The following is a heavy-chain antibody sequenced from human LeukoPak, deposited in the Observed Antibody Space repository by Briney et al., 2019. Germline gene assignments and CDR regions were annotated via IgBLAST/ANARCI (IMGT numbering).Heavy chain of an antibody. CDR3: ARDKGYDFWSGYTY. Sequence: ASVKVSCKASGGTFSSYAISWVRQAPGQGLEWMGWISAYNGNTNYAQKLQGRVTMTTDTSTSTAYMELRSLRSDDTAVYYCARDKGYDFWSGYTYWGQGTLVTVSS. V-gene: IGHV1-18*01. J-gene: IGHJ4*02. CDR1: GGTFSSYA. D-gene: IGHD3-3*01. CDR2: ISAYNGNT.